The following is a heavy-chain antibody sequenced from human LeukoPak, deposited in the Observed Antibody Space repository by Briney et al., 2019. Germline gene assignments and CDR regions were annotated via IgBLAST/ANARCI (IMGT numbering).Heavy chain of an antibody. Sequence: GGSLRLSRAASGFTFSNAWMSWVRQAPGKGLEWVGRIKSKTDCGTPDYAAPVKGRFTISRNDSKNTLYLQMNSLKTEYTAVYYCTTDIDWDYRVVDYWGQGTRVTVSS. CDR1: GFTFSNAW. J-gene: IGHJ4*02. CDR2: IKSKTDCGTP. V-gene: IGHV3-15*01. D-gene: IGHD1-7*01. CDR3: TTDIDWDYRVVDY.